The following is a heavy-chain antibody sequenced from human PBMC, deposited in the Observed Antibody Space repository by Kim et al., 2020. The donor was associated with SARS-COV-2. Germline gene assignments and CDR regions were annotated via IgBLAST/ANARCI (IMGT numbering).Heavy chain of an antibody. J-gene: IGHJ4*02. D-gene: IGHD6-13*01. Sequence: ADSVKGQCTVSRDNAKSSLYLQMNRLRAEDTAVYHCAGVRPGGSSWDFDYWGQGTLVTVSS. CDR3: AGVRPGGSSWDFDY. V-gene: IGHV3-11*06.